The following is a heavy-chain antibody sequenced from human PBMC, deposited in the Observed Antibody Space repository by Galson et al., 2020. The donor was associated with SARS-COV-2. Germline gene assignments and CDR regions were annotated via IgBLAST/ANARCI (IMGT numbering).Heavy chain of an antibody. CDR3: ARAYCSGGSCPNLDI. Sequence: ASVKVSCKASGYTFTSYGVSWVRQAPGQGLEWMGWISSYNDYTNYAQKLQGRVTMTTDTSTSTAYMELRSLRSDDTAVYYCARAYCSGGSCPNLDIWGQGTMVTVSS. CDR2: ISSYNDYT. CDR1: GYTFTSYG. D-gene: IGHD2-15*01. V-gene: IGHV1-18*01. J-gene: IGHJ3*02.